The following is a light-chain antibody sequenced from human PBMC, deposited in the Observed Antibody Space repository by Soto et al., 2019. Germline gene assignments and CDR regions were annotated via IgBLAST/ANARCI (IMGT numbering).Light chain of an antibody. CDR1: QGISSY. CDR3: QQLNSYPR. CDR2: AAS. Sequence: DIQLTQSPSFLSASVGDRVTITCLASQGISSYLAWYQQKPGKAPKLLIYAASTLQSGVPSRFSGSGSGTEFTLTISSLQPEDFATYYCQQLNSYPRFGQGTKVEIK. V-gene: IGKV1-9*01. J-gene: IGKJ1*01.